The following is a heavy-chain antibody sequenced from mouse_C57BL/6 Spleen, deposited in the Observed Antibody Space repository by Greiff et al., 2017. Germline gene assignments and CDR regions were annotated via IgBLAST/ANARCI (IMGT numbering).Heavy chain of an antibody. CDR1: GYSFTSYY. V-gene: IGHV1-66*01. CDR2: IYPGRGNT. D-gene: IGHD1-1*01. CDR3: ARNYGYYFDY. J-gene: IGHJ2*01. Sequence: QVQLKESGPELVKPGASVKISCKASGYSFTSYYIHWVKQRPGQGLEWIGWIYPGRGNTKYNEKFKGKATLTAYTSSSTAYMQLSSLTSDDSAVYYCARNYGYYFDYWGQGTTLTVSS.